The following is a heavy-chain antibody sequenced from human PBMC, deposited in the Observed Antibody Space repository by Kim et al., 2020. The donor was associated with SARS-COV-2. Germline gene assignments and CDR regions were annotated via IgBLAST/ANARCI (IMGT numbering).Heavy chain of an antibody. CDR3: ARERRITMVRHFDY. J-gene: IGHJ4*02. Sequence: SRKFQGRVTITRDTSASTAYMELSSLRSEDTAVYYCARERRITMVRHFDYWGQGTLVTVSS. V-gene: IGHV1-3*01. D-gene: IGHD3-10*01.